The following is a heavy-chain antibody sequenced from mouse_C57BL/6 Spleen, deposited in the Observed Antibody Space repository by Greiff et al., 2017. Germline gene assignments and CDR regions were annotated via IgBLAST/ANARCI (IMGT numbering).Heavy chain of an antibody. CDR1: GYTFTSYW. J-gene: IGHJ2*01. CDR3: ASIYYDPYYFDY. D-gene: IGHD2-4*01. Sequence: QVQLQQPGAELVKPGASVKLSCKASGYTFTSYWMHWVKQRPGPGLEWIGMIHPNSGSTNYNEKFKSKATLTVDKSSSTAYMQLSSLTSEDSAVYYCASIYYDPYYFDYWGQGTTLTVSS. V-gene: IGHV1-64*01. CDR2: IHPNSGST.